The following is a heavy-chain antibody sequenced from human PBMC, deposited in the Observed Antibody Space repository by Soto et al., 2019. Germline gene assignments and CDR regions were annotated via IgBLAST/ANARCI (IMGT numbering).Heavy chain of an antibody. V-gene: IGHV5-10-1*01. CDR1: GYSFTNYW. Sequence: GESLKISCKGSGYSFTNYWITWVRQMPGKGLEYMGRVDPSDSDTRYSPSFQGHVTISADKSITTAFLQWSSLRASDTAMYYCARQIYDSDTGPNFQYYFDSWGQGTPVTVSS. CDR3: ARQIYDSDTGPNFQYYFDS. J-gene: IGHJ4*02. D-gene: IGHD3-22*01. CDR2: VDPSDSDT.